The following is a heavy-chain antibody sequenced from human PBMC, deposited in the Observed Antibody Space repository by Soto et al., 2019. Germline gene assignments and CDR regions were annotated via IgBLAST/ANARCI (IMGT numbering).Heavy chain of an antibody. Sequence: GGSLRLSCAASGFTFSSYWMSWVRQAPGKGLEWVANIKQDGSEKYYVDSVKGRFTISRDNAKNSLYLQMNSLRAEDTAVYYCAREGSGGSFKTCYYYYGMDVWGQGTTVTVSS. V-gene: IGHV3-7*01. J-gene: IGHJ6*02. CDR1: GFTFSSYW. D-gene: IGHD2-15*01. CDR3: AREGSGGSFKTCYYYYGMDV. CDR2: IKQDGSEK.